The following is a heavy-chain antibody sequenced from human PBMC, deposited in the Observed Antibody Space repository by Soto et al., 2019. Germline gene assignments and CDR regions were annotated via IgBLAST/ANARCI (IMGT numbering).Heavy chain of an antibody. D-gene: IGHD3-10*01. CDR2: VNPNNGYT. V-gene: IGHV1-8*01. Sequence: QVQLVQSGAELKKPGASVKVSCKASGYTFSNYDMNWVRQATGQGPEWIGWVNPNNGYTGYAQKFQGRVTLTTDIPTTTAYMELTSLRSEDTAIYYCAKVSRKGSAIDFDYWGQGTLITVSS. J-gene: IGHJ4*02. CDR3: AKVSRKGSAIDFDY. CDR1: GYTFSNYD.